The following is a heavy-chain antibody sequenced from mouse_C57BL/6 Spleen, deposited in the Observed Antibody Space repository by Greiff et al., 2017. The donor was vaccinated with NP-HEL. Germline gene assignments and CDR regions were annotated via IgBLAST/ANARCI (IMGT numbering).Heavy chain of an antibody. CDR3: AREVDYGVEFAWFAY. J-gene: IGHJ3*01. Sequence: VQLQQSGAELVKPGASVKISCKASGYTFTDYYINWVKQRPGQGLEWIGKIGPGSGSTYYNEKFKDKATLTADKSSSTAYMQLSSLTSEDSAVYCCAREVDYGVEFAWFAYWGQGTLVTVSA. CDR2: IGPGSGST. CDR1: GYTFTDYY. D-gene: IGHD2-4*01. V-gene: IGHV1-77*01.